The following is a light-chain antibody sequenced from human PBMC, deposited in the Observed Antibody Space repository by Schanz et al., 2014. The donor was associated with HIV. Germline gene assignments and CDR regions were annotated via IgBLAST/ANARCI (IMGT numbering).Light chain of an antibody. CDR2: LNSDGSH. CDR3: ETWDSNTVV. Sequence: QLVLTQSPSASASLGASVKLTCTLSSGHSTYAIAWHQQQPEKGPRFLMNLNSDGSHNKGDGIPDRFSGSSSGAERYLTISSLQSEDEADYYCETWDSNTVVFGGGTKLTVL. CDR1: SGHSTYA. V-gene: IGLV4-69*01. J-gene: IGLJ2*01.